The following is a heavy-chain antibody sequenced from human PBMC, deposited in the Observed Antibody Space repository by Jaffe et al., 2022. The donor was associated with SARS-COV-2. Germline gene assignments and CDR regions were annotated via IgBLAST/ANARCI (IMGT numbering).Heavy chain of an antibody. CDR1: GFTFSNAW. J-gene: IGHJ5*02. Sequence: EVQLVESGGGLVKPGGSLRLSCAASGFTFSNAWMSWVRQAPGKGLEWVGRIKSKTDGGTTDYAAPVKGRFTISRDDSKNTLYLQMNSLKTEDTAVYYCTTDPTSYDFWSGSDPWGQGTLVTVSS. V-gene: IGHV3-15*01. CDR3: TTDPTSYDFWSGSDP. D-gene: IGHD3-3*01. CDR2: IKSKTDGGTT.